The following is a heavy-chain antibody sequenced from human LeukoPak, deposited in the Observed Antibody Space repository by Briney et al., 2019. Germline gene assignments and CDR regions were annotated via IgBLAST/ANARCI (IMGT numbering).Heavy chain of an antibody. V-gene: IGHV1-24*01. J-gene: IGHJ4*02. Sequence: GASVKVSCKVSGYTLTELSMHWVRQAPGKGLEWMGGFDPEDGETIYAQKFQGRVTMTEDTSTDTAYMELSSLRSEDTAVYYCATFQRLKGDGNSDFDYWGQGTLVTVSS. CDR1: GYTLTELS. CDR2: FDPEDGET. D-gene: IGHD4-23*01. CDR3: ATFQRLKGDGNSDFDY.